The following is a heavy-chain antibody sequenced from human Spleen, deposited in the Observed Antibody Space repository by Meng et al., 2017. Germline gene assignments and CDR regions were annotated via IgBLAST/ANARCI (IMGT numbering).Heavy chain of an antibody. CDR3: ARIPPAGDWYFDL. V-gene: IGHV1-46*01. CDR2: INPSTGRA. J-gene: IGHJ2*01. Sequence: PLVQTGPEVKKPGASVKASCKASGYPFTCYYMHWVRPAPGQGLEWMVIINPSTGRATYAQKFKGRVTMTTDTSTGTVYMELRSLRSDDTAVYYCARIPPAGDWYFDLWGRGTLVTVSS. D-gene: IGHD2-2*02. CDR1: GYPFTCYY.